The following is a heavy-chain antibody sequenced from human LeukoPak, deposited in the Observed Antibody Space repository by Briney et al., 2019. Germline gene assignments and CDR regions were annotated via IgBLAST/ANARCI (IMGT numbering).Heavy chain of an antibody. Sequence: ASVKVSCKASGYTFTSYGISWVRQAPGQGLEWMGWISAYNGNTNYAQKFQGRVTITADESTSTAYMELSSLRSEDTAVYYCASGVEKDFWSGYHYYYYMDVWGKGTTVTVSS. V-gene: IGHV1-18*01. CDR2: ISAYNGNT. J-gene: IGHJ6*03. D-gene: IGHD3-3*01. CDR3: ASGVEKDFWSGYHYYYYMDV. CDR1: GYTFTSYG.